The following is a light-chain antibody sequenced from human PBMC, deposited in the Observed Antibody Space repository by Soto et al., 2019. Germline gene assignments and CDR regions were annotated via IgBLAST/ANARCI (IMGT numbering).Light chain of an antibody. CDR1: QSVNNDY. CDR3: QQYGSSPPIT. V-gene: IGKV3-20*01. CDR2: GTS. J-gene: IGKJ5*01. Sequence: DIVLTQSPGTLSLSPGERATLSCRASQSVNNDYLAWYQKKPGQAPRLLFYGTSIRATGIPDRFSGSGSGTDITLSISRLEPEDFAVYYCQQYGSSPPITFGQGTRLEIK.